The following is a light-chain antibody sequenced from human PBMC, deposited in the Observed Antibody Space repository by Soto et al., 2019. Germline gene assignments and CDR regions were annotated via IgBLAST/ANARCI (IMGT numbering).Light chain of an antibody. CDR3: PEYDISYT. CDR1: QSISSW. V-gene: IGKV1-5*01. J-gene: IGKJ2*01. Sequence: DIQMTQCPSTLSASVGDRVTITCRASQSISSWLAWYQQKPGKAPKLLIYDASSLESGVPSRFSGSGSGTEFTLTISSLQPNNFETYYCPEYDISYTFGHGTKEDIK. CDR2: DAS.